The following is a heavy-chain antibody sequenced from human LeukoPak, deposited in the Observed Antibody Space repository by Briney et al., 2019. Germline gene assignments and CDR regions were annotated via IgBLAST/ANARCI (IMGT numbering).Heavy chain of an antibody. D-gene: IGHD3-10*01. CDR3: ARETYGSGLVDY. V-gene: IGHV4-4*02. Sequence: SETLSLTCAVSGGSISSSNWWSWVRQPPGKGLEWIGEIYHSGSTNCNPSLKSRVTISVDKSKNQFSLKLSSVTAADTAVYYCARETYGSGLVDYWGQGTLVTVSS. J-gene: IGHJ4*02. CDR2: IYHSGST. CDR1: GGSISSSNW.